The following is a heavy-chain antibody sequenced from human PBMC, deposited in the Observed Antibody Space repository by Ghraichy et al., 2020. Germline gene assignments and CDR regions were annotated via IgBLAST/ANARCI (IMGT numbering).Heavy chain of an antibody. J-gene: IGHJ4*02. Sequence: GESLNISCAASGFTFSRYGMHWVRQAPGKGLEWVALRSPDEKTKYYADSVKGRFTVSRDNSKNTLFLQMNNLSPEDTGIYYCARGEDGSPDYWGQGALVVVSS. CDR2: RSPDEKTK. CDR3: ARGEDGSPDY. CDR1: GFTFSRYG. V-gene: IGHV3-30*03. D-gene: IGHD1-26*01.